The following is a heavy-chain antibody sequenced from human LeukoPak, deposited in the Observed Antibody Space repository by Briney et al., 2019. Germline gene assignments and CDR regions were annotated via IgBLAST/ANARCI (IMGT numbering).Heavy chain of an antibody. Sequence: GGSLRLSCAASGFTFSSYSMNWVRQAPGKGLEWVSSISSSSSYIYYADSVKGRFTISRDNAKNSLYLQMNSLRAGDTAVYYCARDRYYYDSSGYYWVQPFDYWGQGTLVTVSS. CDR2: ISSSSSYI. D-gene: IGHD3-22*01. CDR3: ARDRYYYDSSGYYWVQPFDY. CDR1: GFTFSSYS. J-gene: IGHJ4*02. V-gene: IGHV3-21*01.